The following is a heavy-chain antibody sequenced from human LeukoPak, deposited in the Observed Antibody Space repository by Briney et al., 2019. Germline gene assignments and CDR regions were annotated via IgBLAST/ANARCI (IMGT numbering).Heavy chain of an antibody. CDR3: ARVARAPFNWFDP. J-gene: IGHJ5*02. V-gene: IGHV4-30-2*01. CDR2: IYHSGST. Sequence: SETLSLTCAVSGVSISSGGYSWSWIRQPPGKGLEWIGYIYHSGSTYYNPSLKSRVTISVDRSKNQFSLKLSSVTAADTAVYYCARVARAPFNWFDPWGQGTLVTVSS. CDR1: GVSISSGGYS.